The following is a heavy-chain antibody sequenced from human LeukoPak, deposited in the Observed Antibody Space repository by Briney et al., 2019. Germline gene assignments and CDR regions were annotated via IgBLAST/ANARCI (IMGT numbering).Heavy chain of an antibody. CDR3: ARGFYGGYYYYYYMDV. Sequence: GESLKISCKGSGYSFTSYWIAWVRQMPGKGLEWMGIIYPGDSDTRYSPSSQGQVTISADKSISTAYLQLSSLKASDTAMYYCARGFYGGYYYYYYMDVWGKGTTVTVSS. CDR1: GYSFTSYW. V-gene: IGHV5-51*01. CDR2: IYPGDSDT. J-gene: IGHJ6*03. D-gene: IGHD4/OR15-4a*01.